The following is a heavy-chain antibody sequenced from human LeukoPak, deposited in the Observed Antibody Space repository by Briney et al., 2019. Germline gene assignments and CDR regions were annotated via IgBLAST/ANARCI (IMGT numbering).Heavy chain of an antibody. D-gene: IGHD3-16*02. Sequence: GGSLRLSCSAFGFTFSNYWMSWVRQAPGKGREWVANIKQDGSEEYYVGSVSGRFTISRDNAKNSLYLQMSSLRAEDTAVYYCARDGMITFGGVIVLDYWGQGTPVTVS. J-gene: IGHJ4*02. V-gene: IGHV3-7*01. CDR3: ARDGMITFGGVIVLDY. CDR2: IKQDGSEE. CDR1: GFTFSNYW.